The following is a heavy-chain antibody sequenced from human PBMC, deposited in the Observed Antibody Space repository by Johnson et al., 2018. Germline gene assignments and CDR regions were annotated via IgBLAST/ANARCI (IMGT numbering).Heavy chain of an antibody. J-gene: IGHJ3*02. V-gene: IGHV3-15*01. CDR2: IKSKFDGGTT. D-gene: IGHD3-10*01. CDR3: ARNMGLGSGHDAFDI. Sequence: EVQLVESGGGLVKPGGSLRLSCATSEFTFNNAWMNWVRQAPGKGLEWVGRIKSKFDGGTTDYAAPVKGRFTISRDDSKNTRSLQMSSLKTEDTAVYYCARNMGLGSGHDAFDIWGQGTMVTVSS. CDR1: EFTFNNAW.